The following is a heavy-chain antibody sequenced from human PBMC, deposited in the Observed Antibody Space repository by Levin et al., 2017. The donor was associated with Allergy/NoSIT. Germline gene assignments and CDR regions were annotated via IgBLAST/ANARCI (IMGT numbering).Heavy chain of an antibody. J-gene: IGHJ6*02. CDR1: GGSISDDSYY. V-gene: IGHV4-39*07. Sequence: ESLKISCTVSGGSISDDSYYWAWVRQPPGKGLEWLGSIYYDGSAYYNPSLKTRLTISVDTSKNQFSLRVNSVTAADTAVYYCAGEPNSPYYYHYGLDVWGQGTAVTVSS. CDR3: AGEPNSPYYYHYGLDV. CDR2: IYYDGSA. D-gene: IGHD2/OR15-2a*01.